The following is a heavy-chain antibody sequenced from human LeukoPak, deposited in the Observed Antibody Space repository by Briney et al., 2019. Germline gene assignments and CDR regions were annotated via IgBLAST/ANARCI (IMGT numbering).Heavy chain of an antibody. D-gene: IGHD6-6*01. CDR3: TTDRGITARPLFDS. Sequence: GGSLRLSCAASGFAFTNGYMSWVRQAPGKGLEWVGRIKSKIHGGASDYAAPVKGRYTISRDDSKSTLYLQMNNLKTEDTAVYYCTTDRGITARPLFDSWGQGTLVTVSS. V-gene: IGHV3-15*01. J-gene: IGHJ4*02. CDR1: GFAFTNGY. CDR2: IKSKIHGGAS.